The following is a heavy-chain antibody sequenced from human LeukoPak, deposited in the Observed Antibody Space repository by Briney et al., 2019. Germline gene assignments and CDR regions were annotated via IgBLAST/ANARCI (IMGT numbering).Heavy chain of an antibody. CDR3: ARMTTVVPYYFDY. V-gene: IGHV3-21*01. Sequence: GGSLRLSCAASGFTFSSYSMNWVRQAPGKGLEWVSSISSSSSYIYYADSVKGRFTISRDNAKNSLYLQMNSLRAEDTAVYYCARMTTVVPYYFDYWGQGTLVTVSS. CDR2: ISSSSSYI. D-gene: IGHD4-23*01. CDR1: GFTFSSYS. J-gene: IGHJ4*02.